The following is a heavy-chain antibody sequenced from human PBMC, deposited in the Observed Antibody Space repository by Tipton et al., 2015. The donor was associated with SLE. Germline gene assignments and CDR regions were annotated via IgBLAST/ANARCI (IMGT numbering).Heavy chain of an antibody. CDR2: ISWNSGSI. J-gene: IGHJ3*02. CDR3: AKDETSSYAFDI. D-gene: IGHD6-6*01. V-gene: IGHV3-9*01. CDR1: GFTFDDYA. Sequence: SLRLSCAASGFTFDDYAMHWVRQAPGKGLEWVSGISWNSGSIGYADSVKGRFTISRDNAKNSLYLQMNSLRAKDTALYYCAKDETSSYAFDIWGQGTMVTVSS.